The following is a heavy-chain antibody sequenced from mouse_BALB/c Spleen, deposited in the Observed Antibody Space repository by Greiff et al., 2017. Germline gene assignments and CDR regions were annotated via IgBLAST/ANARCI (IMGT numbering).Heavy chain of an antibody. J-gene: IGHJ2*01. CDR3: AREDGYSSLH. CDR1: GFNIKDTY. V-gene: IGHV14-3*02. CDR2: IDPANGNT. Sequence: VQLQQSGAELVKPGASVKLSCTASGFNIKDTYMHWVKQRPEQGLEWIGRIDPANGNTKYDPKFQGKATITADTSSNTAYLQLSSLTSEDTAVYYWAREDGYSSLHWGQGTTLTVSS. D-gene: IGHD2-3*01.